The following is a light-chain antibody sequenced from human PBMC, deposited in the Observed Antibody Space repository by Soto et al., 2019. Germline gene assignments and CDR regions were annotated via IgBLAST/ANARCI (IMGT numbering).Light chain of an antibody. V-gene: IGLV2-14*01. Sequence: QSVLTQPASVSGSPGQSITISCTGTSSDVGGYDSVSWYQQHPGKAPKVMIYEVSNRPSGVSNRFSGSKSGNTASLTISGLQAEDEADYYCSSYTTSTSFILFGGGTKLTVL. CDR1: SSDVGGYDS. CDR3: SSYTTSTSFIL. J-gene: IGLJ2*01. CDR2: EVS.